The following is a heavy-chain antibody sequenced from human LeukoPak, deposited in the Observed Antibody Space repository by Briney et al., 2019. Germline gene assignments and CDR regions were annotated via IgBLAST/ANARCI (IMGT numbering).Heavy chain of an antibody. V-gene: IGHV1-69*06. Sequence: SVKVSCKASGGTFSSYAISWVRQAPGQGLEWMGGIIPIFGTANYAQKFQGRVTITADKSTSTAYMELSSLRSEDTAVYYCARAHCSGWYAYYFDYWGQGTLVTVSS. D-gene: IGHD6-19*01. CDR2: IIPIFGTA. J-gene: IGHJ4*02. CDR1: GGTFSSYA. CDR3: ARAHCSGWYAYYFDY.